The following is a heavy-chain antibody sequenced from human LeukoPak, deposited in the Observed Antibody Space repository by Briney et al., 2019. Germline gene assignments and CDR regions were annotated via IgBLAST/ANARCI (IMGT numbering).Heavy chain of an antibody. J-gene: IGHJ4*02. V-gene: IGHV1-46*03. Sequence: AAVKVSCKASGYTFTSNYIHWVRQAPGQGLEWMGMIYPRDGSTSYAQKFQGRVTVTRDTSTSTVHMELSGLRSGDTAVYYCARAQEGFDYWGQGTLVTVSS. CDR2: IYPRDGST. CDR1: GYTFTSNY. CDR3: ARAQEGFDY.